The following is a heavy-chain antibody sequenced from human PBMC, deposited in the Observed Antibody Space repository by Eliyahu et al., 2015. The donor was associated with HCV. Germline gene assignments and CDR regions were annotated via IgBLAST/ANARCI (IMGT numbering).Heavy chain of an antibody. D-gene: IGHD5-12*01. CDR1: GFTFXNYG. CDR3: ARDGYSGYDSPFDY. Sequence: QVQLVESGGGVVQPGRSLRLXCAASGFTFXNYGMHWVRQAPGKGLEWVAVISYDGSNKYYADSVKGRFTISRDNSKNTLYLQMNSLGPEDTAVYYCARDGYSGYDSPFDYWGQGTLVTVSS. CDR2: ISYDGSNK. J-gene: IGHJ4*02. V-gene: IGHV3-30*03.